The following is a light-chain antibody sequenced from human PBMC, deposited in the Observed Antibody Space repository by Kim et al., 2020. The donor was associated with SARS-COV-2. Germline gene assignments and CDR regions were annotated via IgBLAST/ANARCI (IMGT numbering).Light chain of an antibody. V-gene: IGLV2-11*01. CDR2: DVS. Sequence: GQSVTISCTGTSSDVGGYNYVSWYQQHPGKAPKLMIYDVSKRPSGVPDRFSGSKSGNTASLTISGLQGEDEADYYCCSYAGSYTEVFGGGTQLTV. CDR3: CSYAGSYTEV. J-gene: IGLJ2*01. CDR1: SSDVGGYNY.